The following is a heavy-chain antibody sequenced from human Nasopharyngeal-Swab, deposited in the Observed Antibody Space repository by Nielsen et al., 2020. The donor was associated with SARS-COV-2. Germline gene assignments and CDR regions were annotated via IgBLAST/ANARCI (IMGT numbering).Heavy chain of an antibody. CDR1: GFTFSSYS. CDR2: ISSSSSTI. Sequence: GESLKISCAVSGFTFSSYSMNWVRQAPGKGLEWVSYISSSSSTIYYADSVKGRFTISRDNAKNSLYLQMNSLRAEDTAVYYCARDRYLARWGQGTLVTVSS. CDR3: ARDRYLAR. V-gene: IGHV3-48*01. D-gene: IGHD3-16*02. J-gene: IGHJ4*02.